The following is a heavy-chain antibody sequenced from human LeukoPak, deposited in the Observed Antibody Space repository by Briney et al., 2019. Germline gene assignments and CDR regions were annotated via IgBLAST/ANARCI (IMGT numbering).Heavy chain of an antibody. D-gene: IGHD5-12*01. J-gene: IGHJ4*02. CDR1: GYTFTSYD. Sequence: ASVKVSCKASGYTFTSYDINWVRQATGQGLEWMGWMNPNRGNTGYAQKFQGRVTMTRNTSISTAYMELSSLRSEDTAVYYCARGPAGPRRLRIRTYDYWGQGTLVTVSS. CDR3: ARGPAGPRRLRIRTYDY. CDR2: MNPNRGNT. V-gene: IGHV1-8*01.